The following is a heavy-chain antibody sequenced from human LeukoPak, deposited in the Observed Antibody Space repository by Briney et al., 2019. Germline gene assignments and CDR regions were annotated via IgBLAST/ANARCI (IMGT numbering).Heavy chain of an antibody. V-gene: IGHV1-69*04. D-gene: IGHD6-19*01. CDR1: GGTFSSYA. CDR2: IIPILGIA. CDR3: ARGGDFIAVAGRGVFYFDY. Sequence: GSSVKVSCKASGGTFSSYAISWVRQPPGQGLEWMGRIIPILGIANYAQKFQGRVTITAAKSTSTAYMELSSLRSEDTAVYYCARGGDFIAVAGRGVFYFDYWGQGTLVTVSS. J-gene: IGHJ4*02.